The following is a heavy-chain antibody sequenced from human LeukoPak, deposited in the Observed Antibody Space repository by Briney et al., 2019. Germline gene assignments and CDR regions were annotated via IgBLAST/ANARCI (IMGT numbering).Heavy chain of an antibody. J-gene: IGHJ6*03. Sequence: PSETLSLTCTVSGGSISSSSYYWGWIRQPPGKGLEWIGSIYYSGSTYYNPSLKSRVTVSVVTSKNQFSLKLSSVTAADTAVYYCARGGQWCDGSCYSRELYYYYYYMDVWGKGTTVTVSS. CDR2: IYYSGST. CDR1: GGSISSSSYY. V-gene: IGHV4-39*07. D-gene: IGHD2-15*01. CDR3: ARGGQWCDGSCYSRELYYYYYYMDV.